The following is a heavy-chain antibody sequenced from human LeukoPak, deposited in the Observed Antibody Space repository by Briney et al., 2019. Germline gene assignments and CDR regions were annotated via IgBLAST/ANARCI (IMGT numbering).Heavy chain of an antibody. CDR2: ISSSGSTI. D-gene: IGHD1-26*01. Sequence: GGSLRLSCAASGFAFSSYEMNWVRQAPGKGLEWVSYISSSGSTIYYADSVKGRFTISRDNAKNSLYLQMNSLRAEDTAVYYCACLIVGATPSFDYWGQGTLVTVSS. CDR3: ACLIVGATPSFDY. V-gene: IGHV3-48*03. CDR1: GFAFSSYE. J-gene: IGHJ4*02.